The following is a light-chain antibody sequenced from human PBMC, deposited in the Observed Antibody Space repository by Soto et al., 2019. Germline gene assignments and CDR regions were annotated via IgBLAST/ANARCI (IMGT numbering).Light chain of an antibody. CDR2: KAS. CDR3: QPYNSYSEA. CDR1: QTISSW. V-gene: IGKV1-5*03. Sequence: EIQMTQYPSTLSGSVGDRFTITCMASQTISSWLAWYQQKPGKAPKLLIYKASTLKSGVPSRFSGSGSGTEFTLTISSLQPDDFATYYCQPYNSYSEAVGPGTKVEIK. J-gene: IGKJ1*01.